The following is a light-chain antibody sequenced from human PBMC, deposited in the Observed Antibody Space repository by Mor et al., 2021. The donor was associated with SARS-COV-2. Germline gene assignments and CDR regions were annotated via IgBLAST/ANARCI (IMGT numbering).Light chain of an antibody. V-gene: IGLV3-19*01. Sequence: PLLVIYGKNNRPTGIPDRFSGSSSGNTASLTITASQAEDEADYYCNSRDSSGYPVIFGGGTKLTVL. CDR3: NSRDSSGYPVI. CDR2: GKN. J-gene: IGLJ2*01.